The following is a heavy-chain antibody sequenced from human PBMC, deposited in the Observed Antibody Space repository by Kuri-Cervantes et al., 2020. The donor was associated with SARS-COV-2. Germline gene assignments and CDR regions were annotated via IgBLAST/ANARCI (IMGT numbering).Heavy chain of an antibody. CDR2: IYSGGSST. CDR3: AKDSYEEYFQH. V-gene: IGHV3-23*03. CDR1: GFTFSSYA. Sequence: GGFLRPPCAASGFTFSSYAMSWVRQAPGKGLEWVSVIYSGGSSTYYADSVKGRFTISRDNSKSTLYLQMNSLRAEDTAVYYCAKDSYEEYFQHWGQGTLVTVSS. J-gene: IGHJ1*01. D-gene: IGHD5-12*01.